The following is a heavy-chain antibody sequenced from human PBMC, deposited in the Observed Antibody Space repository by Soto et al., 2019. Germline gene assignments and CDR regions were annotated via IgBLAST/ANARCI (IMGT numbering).Heavy chain of an antibody. CDR3: ARMGYCSGGSCFDY. Sequence: SETLSLTCTVAGGSISSSSYYWGWIRQPPGKGLEWIGSIYYSGSTYYNPSLKSRVTISVDTSKNQFSLKLSSVTAADTAVYYCARMGYCSGGSCFDYWGQGTLVTVSS. V-gene: IGHV4-39*01. CDR2: IYYSGST. CDR1: GGSISSSSYY. J-gene: IGHJ4*02. D-gene: IGHD2-15*01.